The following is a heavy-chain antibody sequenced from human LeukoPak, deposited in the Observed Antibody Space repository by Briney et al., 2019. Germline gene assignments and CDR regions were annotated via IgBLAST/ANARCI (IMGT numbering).Heavy chain of an antibody. CDR1: GYTFTGYY. CDR3: ARDGSSWPEYFHH. Sequence: ASVKVSCKASGYTFTGYYMHWVRQAPGQGLEWMGWINPNSGGTNYAQKFQGRVTMTRDTSISTAYMELSRLRSDDTAVYYCARDGSSWPEYFHHWGQGTLVTVSS. J-gene: IGHJ1*01. V-gene: IGHV1-2*02. CDR2: INPNSGGT. D-gene: IGHD6-13*01.